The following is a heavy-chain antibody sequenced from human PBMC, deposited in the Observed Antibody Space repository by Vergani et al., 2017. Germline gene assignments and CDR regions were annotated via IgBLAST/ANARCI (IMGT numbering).Heavy chain of an antibody. Sequence: QVQLVQSGAEVKKPGASVKVSCKASGYTFTSYYMHWVRQAPGQGLEWMGIINPSGGSTSYAQKFQGRVTMTRDTSTSTVYMELSSLRSEDTAVYYCAKDPHTEFSKWADAFDIWGQGTMVTVSS. CDR2: INPSGGST. D-gene: IGHD1-26*01. CDR1: GYTFTSYY. V-gene: IGHV1-46*01. CDR3: AKDPHTEFSKWADAFDI. J-gene: IGHJ3*02.